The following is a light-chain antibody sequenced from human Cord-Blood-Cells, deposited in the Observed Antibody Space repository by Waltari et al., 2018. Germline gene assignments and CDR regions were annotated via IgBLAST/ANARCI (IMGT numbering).Light chain of an antibody. CDR2: EVR. J-gene: IGLJ3*02. V-gene: IGLV2-8*01. Sequence: QSALTQPPSASGSPGPAVTISCTGTSSDVGGSTHVPLYQQHPGKAPKLMIYEVRTRPSGVPDRFSGSTSGNTASLTVSGLQAEDEADYYCSSYAGSNNWVFGGGTKLTVL. CDR3: SSYAGSNNWV. CDR1: SSDVGGSTH.